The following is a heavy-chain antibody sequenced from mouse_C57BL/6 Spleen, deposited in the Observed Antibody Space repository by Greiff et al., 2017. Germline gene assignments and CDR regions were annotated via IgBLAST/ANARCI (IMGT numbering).Heavy chain of an antibody. J-gene: IGHJ4*01. CDR1: GYTFTSYW. V-gene: IGHV1-53*01. Sequence: QVQLQQPGTELVKPGASVKLSCKASGYTFTSYWMHWVKQRPGKGLEWIGNINPSNGGTNYNEKFKSKVTLTVAKSSSTAYMQLSSLTSEDSAFYYCARDVITNYAMDYWGPVTSVTVSS. CDR3: ARDVITNYAMDY. CDR2: INPSNGGT.